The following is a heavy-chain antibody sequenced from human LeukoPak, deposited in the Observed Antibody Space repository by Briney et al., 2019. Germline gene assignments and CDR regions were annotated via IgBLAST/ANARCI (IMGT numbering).Heavy chain of an antibody. V-gene: IGHV1-69*04. CDR3: ARGGAYDSSGYYFDY. Sequence: SVKVSCKASGGTFSSYAISWVRQAPGQGLEWMGRIIPIFGIANYAQKFQGRVTITGDKSTSTAYMELSSLRSEDTAVYYCARGGAYDSSGYYFDYWGQGTLVTVSS. CDR2: IIPIFGIA. D-gene: IGHD3-22*01. J-gene: IGHJ4*02. CDR1: GGTFSSYA.